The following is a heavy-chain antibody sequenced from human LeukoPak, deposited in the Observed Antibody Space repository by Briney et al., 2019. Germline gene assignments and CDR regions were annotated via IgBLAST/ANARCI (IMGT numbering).Heavy chain of an antibody. J-gene: IGHJ5*02. D-gene: IGHD4-23*01. CDR3: ARAVGTHQSWFDP. CDR2: INHSGST. CDR1: GGSFSGYY. Sequence: PSETLPLTCAVYGGSFSGYYWSWIRQPPGKGLEWIGEINHSGSTNYNPSLKSRVTISVDTSKNQFSLKLSSVTAADTAVYYCARAVGTHQSWFDPWGQGTLVTVSS. V-gene: IGHV4-34*01.